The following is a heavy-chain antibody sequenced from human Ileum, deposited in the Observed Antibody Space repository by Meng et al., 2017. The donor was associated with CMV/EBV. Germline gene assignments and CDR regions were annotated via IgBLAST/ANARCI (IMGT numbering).Heavy chain of an antibody. D-gene: IGHD6-19*01. CDR3: ARGAGWFDP. CDR2: IYSSGTT. J-gene: IGHJ5*02. Sequence: LQLQESGPGLVNPSETLALICSVSGGPISSGIYYWGWIRQPPGKGLEWIGSIYSSGTTFHNPSLKSRVSISVDTSKNQFSLTLNSVTAADTAAYYCARGAGWFDPWGQGTLVTVSS. CDR1: GGPISSGIYY. V-gene: IGHV4-39*07.